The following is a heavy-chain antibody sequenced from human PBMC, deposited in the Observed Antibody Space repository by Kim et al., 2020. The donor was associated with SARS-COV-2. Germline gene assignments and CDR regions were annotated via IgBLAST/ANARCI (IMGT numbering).Heavy chain of an antibody. CDR2: ISGSGGST. V-gene: IGHV3-23*01. CDR3: AKRHTMVRGVITAMDV. Sequence: GGSLRLSCAASGFTFSSYAMSWVRQAPGKGLEWVSAISGSGGSTYYADSVKGRFTISRDNSKNTLYLQMNSLRAEDTAVYYCAKRHTMVRGVITAMDVWGQGTTVTVSS. CDR1: GFTFSSYA. J-gene: IGHJ6*02. D-gene: IGHD3-10*01.